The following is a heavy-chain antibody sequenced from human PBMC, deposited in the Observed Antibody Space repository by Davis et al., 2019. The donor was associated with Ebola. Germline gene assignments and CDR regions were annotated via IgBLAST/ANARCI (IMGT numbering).Heavy chain of an antibody. V-gene: IGHV1-2*06. CDR1: GYTFTSYY. CDR3: ARVLSSSGSDY. Sequence: ASVKVSCKASGYTFTSYYMHWVRQAPGQGLEWMGRINPNSGGTNYAQKFQGRVTMTRDTSISTAYMELSRLRSDDTAVYYCARVLSSSGSDYWGQGTLVTVSS. CDR2: INPNSGGT. D-gene: IGHD3-22*01. J-gene: IGHJ4*02.